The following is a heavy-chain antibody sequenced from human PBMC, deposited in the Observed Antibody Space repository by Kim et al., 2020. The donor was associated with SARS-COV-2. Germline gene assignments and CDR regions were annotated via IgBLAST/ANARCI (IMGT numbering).Heavy chain of an antibody. D-gene: IGHD3-10*01. V-gene: IGHV3-33*01. CDR1: GFTFTTYG. J-gene: IGHJ4*02. CDR2: IWYDGSNK. CDR3: ARGGYGSWSPFDY. Sequence: GGSLRLSCAASGFTFTTYGIHWVRQAPGKGLEWVAVIWYDGSNKYYADSVKGRFTISRDNSKNTLYLQMNSLRVEDTAVYYCARGGYGSWSPFDYWGQGT.